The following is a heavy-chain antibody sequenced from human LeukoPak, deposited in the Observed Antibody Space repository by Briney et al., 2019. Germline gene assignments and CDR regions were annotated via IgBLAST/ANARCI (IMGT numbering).Heavy chain of an antibody. Sequence: PGGSLRLSCAASGFTFSSYSMNWVRQAPGKGLEWVSSISSSSSYIYYADSVKGRFTISRDNAKNSLYLQMNSLRAEDTAVYYCARDQGSSWYGYSSGYHFDYWGQGTLVTVSS. D-gene: IGHD6-13*01. CDR2: ISSSSSYI. J-gene: IGHJ4*02. V-gene: IGHV3-21*01. CDR1: GFTFSSYS. CDR3: ARDQGSSWYGYSSGYHFDY.